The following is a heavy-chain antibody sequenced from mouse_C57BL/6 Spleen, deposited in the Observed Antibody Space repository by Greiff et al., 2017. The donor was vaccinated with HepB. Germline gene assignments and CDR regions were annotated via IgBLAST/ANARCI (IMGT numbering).Heavy chain of an antibody. Sequence: QVQLQQPGAELVKPGASVKMSCKASGYTFTSYWITWVKQRPGQGLEWIGDIYPGSGSTNYNEKFKSKATLTVDTSSSTAYMQLSSLTSEDSAVYYCARSGYDYDEYYFDYWGQGTTLTVSS. D-gene: IGHD2-4*01. CDR3: ARSGYDYDEYYFDY. CDR1: GYTFTSYW. J-gene: IGHJ2*01. CDR2: IYPGSGST. V-gene: IGHV1-55*01.